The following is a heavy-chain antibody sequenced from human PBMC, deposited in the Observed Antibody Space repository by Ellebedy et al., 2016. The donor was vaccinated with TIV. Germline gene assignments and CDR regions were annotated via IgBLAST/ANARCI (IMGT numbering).Heavy chain of an antibody. J-gene: IGHJ5*01. V-gene: IGHV5-10-1*01. CDR3: ARKAIGYYAFDF. CDR1: GYTFTNYR. D-gene: IGHD3-22*01. CDR2: IDPSDSDT. Sequence: GESLKISCQGSGYTFTNYRINWVRQMPGKGLEWMGRIDPSDSDTNYSPSFQGHVTISVDKFIRTAYLQWSSLKASDTAMYYCARKAIGYYAFDFWGQGTLVTVSS.